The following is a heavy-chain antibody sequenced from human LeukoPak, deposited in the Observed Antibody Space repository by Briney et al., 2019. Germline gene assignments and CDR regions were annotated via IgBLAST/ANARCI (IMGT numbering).Heavy chain of an antibody. CDR3: ATGDGY. CDR1: GFTFSSYS. Sequence: GGSLRLSCAASGFTFSSYSMNWVRQAPGKGLEWVSSIGSDSTYIYYTDSVKGRFTISRDNAKNSLYLQMNSLRAEDTAVYYCATGDGYWGQGTLVTVSA. V-gene: IGHV3-21*01. J-gene: IGHJ4*02. D-gene: IGHD7-27*01. CDR2: IGSDSTYI.